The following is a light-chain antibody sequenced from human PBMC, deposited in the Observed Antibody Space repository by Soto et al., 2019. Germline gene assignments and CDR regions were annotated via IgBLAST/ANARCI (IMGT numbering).Light chain of an antibody. CDR1: QSVSSNY. Sequence: EIVMTQSLPTLSVSPGERATLSCRASQSVSSNYLAWYQQKPGQAPRLLIYGASSRATGIPDRFSGSGSATDFTLTISRLEPEDFAVYYCQQYGSSPATFGQGTKVDIK. J-gene: IGKJ1*01. CDR3: QQYGSSPAT. V-gene: IGKV3-20*01. CDR2: GAS.